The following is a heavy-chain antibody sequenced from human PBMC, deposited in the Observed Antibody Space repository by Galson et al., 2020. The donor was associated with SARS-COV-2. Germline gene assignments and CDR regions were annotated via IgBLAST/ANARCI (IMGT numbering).Heavy chain of an antibody. CDR3: ARARQVKQLLYQYYFDY. V-gene: IGHV1-8*01. CDR1: GYTFTSYD. J-gene: IGHJ4*02. Sequence: ASVKVSCKASGYTFTSYDINWVRQATGQGLEWMGWMNPNSGNTGYAQKFQGRVTMTRNTSISTAYMELSSLRSEDTAVYYCARARQVKQLLYQYYFDYWGQGTLVTVSS. CDR2: MNPNSGNT. D-gene: IGHD2-2*02.